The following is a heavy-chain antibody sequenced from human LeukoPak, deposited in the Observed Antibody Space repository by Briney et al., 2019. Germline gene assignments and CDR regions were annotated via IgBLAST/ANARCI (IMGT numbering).Heavy chain of an antibody. CDR3: AVVGATTGTIDY. D-gene: IGHD1-26*01. Sequence: ETLSLTCSVSGGSISSTSHYWGWIRQPPGKGLEWIATIYYSGSTYYNPSLKSRVTISVDTSKNQFSMKLSSVTAADTAVYYCAVVGATTGTIDYWGQGTLVTVSS. J-gene: IGHJ4*02. CDR2: IYYSGST. V-gene: IGHV4-39*01. CDR1: GGSISSTSHY.